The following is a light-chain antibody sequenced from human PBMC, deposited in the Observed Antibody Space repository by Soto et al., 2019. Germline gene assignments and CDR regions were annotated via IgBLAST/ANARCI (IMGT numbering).Light chain of an antibody. CDR2: DAS. CDR1: QSVSSY. CDR3: QQRSNWLALT. J-gene: IGKJ4*01. V-gene: IGKV3-11*01. Sequence: EIVLTQSPATLSLSPGERATLSCRASQSVSSYLAWYQQKPGQAPRLLIYDASNRATGIPARLSGSGSGTDFTLTISSLEPEDFAVYYCQQRSNWLALTFGGGTKVEIK.